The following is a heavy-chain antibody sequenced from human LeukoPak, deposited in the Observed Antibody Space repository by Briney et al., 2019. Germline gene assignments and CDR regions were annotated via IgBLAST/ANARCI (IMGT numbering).Heavy chain of an antibody. V-gene: IGHV1-18*01. CDR1: GYTFTSYG. CDR2: ISAYNGNT. D-gene: IGHD1-26*01. J-gene: IGHJ6*03. Sequence: GASVKVSCKASGYTFTSYGISWVRQAPGQGLEWMGWISAYNGNTNYAQKLQGRVTMTTDTSTSTAYMELRSLRSDDTAVYYCARATTDHYYYYYYMDVWGKGTTVTVSS. CDR3: ARATTDHYYYYYYMDV.